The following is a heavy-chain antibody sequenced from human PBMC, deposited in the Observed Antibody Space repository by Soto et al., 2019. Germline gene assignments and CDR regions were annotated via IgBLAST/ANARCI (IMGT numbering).Heavy chain of an antibody. CDR1: GFSFSNAG. J-gene: IGHJ4*02. V-gene: IGHV3-15*07. CDR2: IKWSSHAGAI. Sequence: EVQLVESGGGLVKPGGSLRLSCVASGFSFSNAGMNWVRRAPGKGLGWVAGIKWSSHAGAIDYAAPVKGRFTISRDDSKNTLYLQLNSLTTEDTAVYYCTRGGPLGNYFDYWGQGTLVTVSS. CDR3: TRGGPLGNYFDY. D-gene: IGHD2-15*01.